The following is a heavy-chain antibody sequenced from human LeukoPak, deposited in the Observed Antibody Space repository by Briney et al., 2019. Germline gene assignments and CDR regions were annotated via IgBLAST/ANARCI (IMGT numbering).Heavy chain of an antibody. CDR3: ARVHGHNLGTLDY. J-gene: IGHJ4*02. CDR1: GGSFSGDY. Sequence: PSETLSLICAVYGGSFSGDYWSWIRQPPGKGLQWIGEFNHSGNTNNNPSLTSRVTMSVDTSKNQLSLNLTSVTAADTAVYYCARVHGHNLGTLDYWGQGILVTVSS. CDR2: FNHSGNT. V-gene: IGHV4-34*01. D-gene: IGHD5-24*01.